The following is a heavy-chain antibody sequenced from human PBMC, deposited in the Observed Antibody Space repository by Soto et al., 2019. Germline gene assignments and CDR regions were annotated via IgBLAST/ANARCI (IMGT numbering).Heavy chain of an antibody. CDR2: ISGSGAIT. CDR1: GFTFKNYD. V-gene: IGHV3-23*01. Sequence: EVQLLESGGGLVQPGGSLRLSCVASGFTFKNYDMRWVRQAPGKGLEWVSGISGSGAITYYADSVRGRFTIPRDNSKNTLYLQLNSLRAEDTAIYYCAKDRQFRSYYESAGHYNNWGQGTLVTVSS. D-gene: IGHD3-10*01. CDR3: AKDRQFRSYYESAGHYNN. J-gene: IGHJ4*02.